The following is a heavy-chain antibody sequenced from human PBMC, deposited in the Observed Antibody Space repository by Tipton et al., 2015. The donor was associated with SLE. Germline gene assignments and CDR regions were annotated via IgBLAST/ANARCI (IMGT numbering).Heavy chain of an antibody. CDR3: ARGLPAFYSRGWYFDY. Sequence: TLSLTCTVSGGAISSYYCSWIRQAPGKGLEWIGYIYNSGTTNYNPSLKSRVTISVDTSKKQFSLRLSSVTAADTAVYYCARGLPAFYSRGWYFDYCGQGTLVTVSS. CDR2: IYNSGTT. J-gene: IGHJ4*02. CDR1: GGAISSYY. V-gene: IGHV4-59*01. D-gene: IGHD6-19*01.